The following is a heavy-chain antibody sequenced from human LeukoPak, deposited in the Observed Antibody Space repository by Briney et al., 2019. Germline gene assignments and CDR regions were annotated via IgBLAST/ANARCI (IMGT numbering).Heavy chain of an antibody. V-gene: IGHV3-30*18. J-gene: IGHJ4*02. CDR1: GFTFSSYG. Sequence: GRSLRLSCAASGFTFSSYGMHWVRQAPGKGLEWVGVISYDGSNKYYADSVKGRFTISRDNSKNTLYLQMNSLRAEDTAVYYCAKDSGWVVVVPADIDYWGPGTLVTVSS. D-gene: IGHD2-2*01. CDR2: ISYDGSNK. CDR3: AKDSGWVVVVPADIDY.